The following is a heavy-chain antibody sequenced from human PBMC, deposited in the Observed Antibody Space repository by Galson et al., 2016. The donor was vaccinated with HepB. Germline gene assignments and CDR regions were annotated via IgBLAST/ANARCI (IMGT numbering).Heavy chain of an antibody. V-gene: IGHV3-30*18. CDR1: GFTFSSYG. CDR2: ISYDGSSK. Sequence: SLRLSCAASGFTFSSYGMHWVRQAPGKGLEWVAFISYDGSSKYYADSVKGRFTISRDNSKNTVYLQMNSLRAEDTAVYYCAKWSRWELQRPFSDIWGQGTMVFVSS. CDR3: AKWSRWELQRPFSDI. D-gene: IGHD1-26*01. J-gene: IGHJ3*02.